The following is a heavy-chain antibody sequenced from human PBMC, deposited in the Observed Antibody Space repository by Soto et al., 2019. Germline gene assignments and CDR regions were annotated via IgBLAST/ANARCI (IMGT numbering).Heavy chain of an antibody. D-gene: IGHD4-4*01. J-gene: IGHJ5*02. CDR1: GFTFSSYG. V-gene: IGHV3-30*18. Sequence: GGSLRLSCAASGFTFSSYGMHWVRQAPGKGLEWVAVISYDGSNKYYADSVKGRFTISRDNSKNTLYLQMNSLRAEDTAVYYCAKDRVNYPPYNWFDPWGQGTLVTVSS. CDR3: AKDRVNYPPYNWFDP. CDR2: ISYDGSNK.